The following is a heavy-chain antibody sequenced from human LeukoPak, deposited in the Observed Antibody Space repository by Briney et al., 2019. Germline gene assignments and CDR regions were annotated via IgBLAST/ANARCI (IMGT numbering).Heavy chain of an antibody. CDR1: GFTFSSYG. CDR2: ISGSGGST. J-gene: IGHJ4*02. D-gene: IGHD5-12*01. CDR3: AKLRGYDGAFDY. V-gene: IGHV3-23*01. Sequence: SGGSLRLSCAASGFTFSSYGMSWVRQAPGKGLEWVSAISGSGGSTYYADSVKGRFTISRDNSKNTLYLQMNSLRAEDTAVYYCAKLRGYDGAFDYWGQGTLVTVSS.